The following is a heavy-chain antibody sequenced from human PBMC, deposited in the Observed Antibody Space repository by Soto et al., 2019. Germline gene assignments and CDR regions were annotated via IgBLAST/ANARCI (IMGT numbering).Heavy chain of an antibody. CDR3: AKNQGVELVPLDTVDWFDP. J-gene: IGHJ5*02. D-gene: IGHD1-1*01. Sequence: WGWLLVACASGVLIFENFGMGWVGQAQGNGLELISPISLTGFKKYYADSVKGRFTISRDNSKSTVYLELNNLSAEDTAVYHCAKNQGVELVPLDTVDWFDPWGQGSVVTVSS. CDR2: ISLTGFKK. V-gene: IGHV3-23*01. CDR1: VLIFENFG.